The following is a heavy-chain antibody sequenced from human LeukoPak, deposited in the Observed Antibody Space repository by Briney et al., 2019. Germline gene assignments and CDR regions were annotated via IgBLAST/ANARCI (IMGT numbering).Heavy chain of an antibody. J-gene: IGHJ4*02. CDR2: IYYSGST. CDR3: ARGSLSSKVGATSFDY. Sequence: SETLSLTCTVSGGSISSYYWSWIRQPPGKGLEWIGYIYYSGSTNYNPSLKSRVTISVDTSKNQFSLKLSSVTAADTAVYYCARGSLSSKVGATSFDYWGQGTLVTVSS. V-gene: IGHV4-59*12. D-gene: IGHD1-26*01. CDR1: GGSISSYY.